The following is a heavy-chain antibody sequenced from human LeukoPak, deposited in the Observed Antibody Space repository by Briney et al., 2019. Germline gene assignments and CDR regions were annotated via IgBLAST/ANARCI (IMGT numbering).Heavy chain of an antibody. V-gene: IGHV6-1*01. CDR3: ARVGSIAVAGTMSFDI. D-gene: IGHD6-19*01. CDR2: TYYRSKWYN. Sequence: SQTLSLTCAISGDSVSSNSSAWNWIRQSPSRGLEWLGRTYYRSKWYNDYAVSVKSRITINPDTSKNQFSLQLNSVTPEDTAVYYCARVGSIAVAGTMSFDIWGQGTMVAVSS. CDR1: GDSVSSNSSA. J-gene: IGHJ3*02.